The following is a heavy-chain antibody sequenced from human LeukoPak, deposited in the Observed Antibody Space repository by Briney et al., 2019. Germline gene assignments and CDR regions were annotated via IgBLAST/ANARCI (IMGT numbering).Heavy chain of an antibody. CDR1: GFTVSSNY. CDR3: AGDTAMAPFDY. J-gene: IGHJ4*02. Sequence: GGSLRLSCAASGFTVSSNYMSWVRQAPGKGLEWVSVIYSGGSTYYADSVKSRFTISRDNSKNTLYLQMNSLRAEDTAVYYCAGDTAMAPFDYWGQGTLVTVSS. D-gene: IGHD5-18*01. CDR2: IYSGGST. V-gene: IGHV3-66*02.